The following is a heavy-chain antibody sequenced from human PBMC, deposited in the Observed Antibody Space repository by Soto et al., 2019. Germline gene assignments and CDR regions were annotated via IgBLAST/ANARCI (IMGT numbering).Heavy chain of an antibody. J-gene: IGHJ6*02. CDR3: ARRYCISTSCYYYYGMDV. Sequence: QVQLVQSGAEVKKPGSSAKVSCKASGGTFSSYAISWVRQAPGQGLEWMGGIIPIFGTANYAQKFQGRVTITADESTSTAYMELSSLRSEDTAVYYCARRYCISTSCYYYYGMDVWGQGTTVTVSS. CDR1: GGTFSSYA. D-gene: IGHD2-2*01. V-gene: IGHV1-69*12. CDR2: IIPIFGTA.